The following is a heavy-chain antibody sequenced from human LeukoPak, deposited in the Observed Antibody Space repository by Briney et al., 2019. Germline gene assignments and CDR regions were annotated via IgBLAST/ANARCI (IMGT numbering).Heavy chain of an antibody. CDR1: GYSFTSYW. Sequence: GESLKISCKGSGYSFTSYWIGWVRQTPGKGLEWMGIIYPGDSDTRYSPSFQGQVTISADKSISTAYLQWSSLKASDTAMYYCARHRVLGRYCSSTSCYTGGMDVWGKGTTVTVSS. CDR2: IYPGDSDT. V-gene: IGHV5-51*01. J-gene: IGHJ6*03. CDR3: ARHRVLGRYCSSTSCYTGGMDV. D-gene: IGHD2-2*02.